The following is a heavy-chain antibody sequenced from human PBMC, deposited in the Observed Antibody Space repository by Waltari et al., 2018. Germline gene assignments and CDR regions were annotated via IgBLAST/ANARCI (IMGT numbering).Heavy chain of an antibody. CDR1: GYTFTDYY. J-gene: IGHJ3*02. D-gene: IGHD3-22*01. CDR3: ATRPERYYDSSGYSI. Sequence: EVQLVQSGAEVKKPGATVKISCKASGYTFTDYYMHWVQQAPGKGLEWMGRVDPEDGETIYAEKFQGRVTIPADTSTATAYMELSSLRSEDTAVYYCATRPERYYDSSGYSIWGQGTMVTVSS. CDR2: VDPEDGET. V-gene: IGHV1-69-2*01.